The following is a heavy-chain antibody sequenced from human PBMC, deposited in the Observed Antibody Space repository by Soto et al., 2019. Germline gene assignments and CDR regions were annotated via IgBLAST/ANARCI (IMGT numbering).Heavy chain of an antibody. CDR2: IMPFFGIA. J-gene: IGHJ6*02. V-gene: IGHV1-69*02. CDR3: ARNADIGDIGLVPAAINAMDV. Sequence: QVQLVQSGAEVKKPGSSVKVSCKASGGTFSSYSFTWVRQAPGQGLEWMGRIMPFFGIASYAQKFQGRVTITADQSTSTAYMERSSLRSEDTAVYYCARNADIGDIGLVPAAINAMDVWGRGTTVTVSS. D-gene: IGHD2-2*02. CDR1: GGTFSSYS.